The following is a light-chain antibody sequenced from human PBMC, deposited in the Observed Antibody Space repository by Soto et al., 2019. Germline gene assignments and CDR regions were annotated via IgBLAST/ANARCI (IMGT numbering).Light chain of an antibody. CDR2: DAS. Sequence: DIQMTQSPSTLSASVGDRVTITCRASQSISSWLAWYQQKPGKAPKLLIYDASSLESGVPSRFSGSGSGTEFTLTVCSLQPDDFATYYCERYKNYLWMFAQGTKVEIK. CDR1: QSISSW. CDR3: ERYKNYLWM. J-gene: IGKJ1*01. V-gene: IGKV1-5*01.